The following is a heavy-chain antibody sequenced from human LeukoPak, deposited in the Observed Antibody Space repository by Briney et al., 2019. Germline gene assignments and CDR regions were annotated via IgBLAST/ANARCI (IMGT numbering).Heavy chain of an antibody. D-gene: IGHD3-22*01. CDR1: GFTFSSYA. CDR3: ARGLYYYDSSYFDF. J-gene: IGHJ4*02. Sequence: GGSLRLSCAASGFTFSSYAMSRVRQAPGKGLEWVSTISGSGTGTYYADSVKGRFTISRDNSKNTLYLQMNSLRAEDTAVYYCARGLYYYDSSYFDFWGQGTLVTVSS. CDR2: ISGSGTGT. V-gene: IGHV3-23*01.